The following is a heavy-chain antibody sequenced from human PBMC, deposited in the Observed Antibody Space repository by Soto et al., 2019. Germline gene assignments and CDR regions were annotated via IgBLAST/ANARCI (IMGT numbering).Heavy chain of an antibody. CDR1: GGSISSGGYY. CDR2: IYYSGST. D-gene: IGHD6-6*01. J-gene: IGHJ4*02. V-gene: IGHV4-31*01. CDR3: ARDPIAARGVLDY. Sequence: SETLSLTCTVSGGSISSGGYYWSWIRQHPGKGLEWIGYIYYSGSTYYNPSLKSQVTISVDTSKNQFSLKLSSVTAADTAVYYCARDPIAARGVLDYWGQGTLVTVSS.